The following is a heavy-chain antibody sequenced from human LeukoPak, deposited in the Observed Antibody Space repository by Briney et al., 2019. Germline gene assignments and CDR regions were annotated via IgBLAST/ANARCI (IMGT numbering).Heavy chain of an antibody. Sequence: GGSLRLSCAASGFTFSSYGMHWGRQAPGKGLEWGAVIWYDGSNKYYADSVKGRFTISRDNSKNTLYLQMNSLRGEDTALYFCANEVRPNDYWGQGTLVTVSS. CDR1: GFTFSSYG. CDR3: ANEVRPNDY. CDR2: IWYDGSNK. D-gene: IGHD4/OR15-4a*01. V-gene: IGHV3-33*06. J-gene: IGHJ4*02.